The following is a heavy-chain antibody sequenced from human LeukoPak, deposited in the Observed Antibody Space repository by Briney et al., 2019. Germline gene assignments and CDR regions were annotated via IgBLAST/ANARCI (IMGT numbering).Heavy chain of an antibody. V-gene: IGHV3-23*01. J-gene: IGHJ4*02. Sequence: PGGSLRLSCAASGFTFSSYAMSRVRQAPGKGLEWVSAISGSGGSTYYADSVKGRFTISRDNSKNTLYLQMNSLRAEDTAVYYCAKDFEVRFLEWLLEPDFDYWGQGTLVTVSS. CDR1: GFTFSSYA. CDR2: ISGSGGST. CDR3: AKDFEVRFLEWLLEPDFDY. D-gene: IGHD3-3*01.